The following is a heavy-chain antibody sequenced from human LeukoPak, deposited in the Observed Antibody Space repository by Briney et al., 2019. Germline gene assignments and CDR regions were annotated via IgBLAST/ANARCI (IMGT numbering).Heavy chain of an antibody. CDR1: GFTFSSYA. V-gene: IGHV3-23*01. J-gene: IGHJ5*02. CDR3: AKGGSSSWYGNWFDP. CDR2: ISGSGGST. Sequence: GGSLRLSCAASGFTFSSYAMSWVRQAPGKGLEWVSAISGSGGSTYYADSVKGRFTISRGNSKNTLYLQMNSLRAEDTAVYYCAKGGSSSWYGNWFDPWGQGTLVTVSS. D-gene: IGHD6-13*01.